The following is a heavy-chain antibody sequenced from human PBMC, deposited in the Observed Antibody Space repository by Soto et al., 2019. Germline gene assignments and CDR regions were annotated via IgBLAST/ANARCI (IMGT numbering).Heavy chain of an antibody. J-gene: IGHJ6*02. CDR1: GFTFSSYA. D-gene: IGHD3-10*01. CDR3: ARGDRGGSGSPASYYSSGLDV. Sequence: DVQLLESGGHLVQPGGSLRLSCAASGFTFSSYAMSWVRQAPGKGLEWVSSVSAGGDMTYYSDSVKGRFTISRDNSNNALFLQMNSLSIEDTALYYCARGDRGGSGSPASYYSSGLDVWGQGTTVTVS. V-gene: IGHV3-23*01. CDR2: VSAGGDMT.